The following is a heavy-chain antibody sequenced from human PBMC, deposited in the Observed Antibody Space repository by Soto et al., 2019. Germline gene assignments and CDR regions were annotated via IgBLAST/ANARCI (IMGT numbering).Heavy chain of an antibody. CDR1: GGTFSSYA. D-gene: IGHD6-19*01. CDR3: ARTTAVAGTPEFDY. Sequence: SMKVSCKASGGTFSSYAISWVRQAPGQGLEWMGGIIPIFGTANYAQKFQGRVTISRENSNNTLYLQLSSLRPEDTAVYYCARTTAVAGTPEFDYWGQGALVTVSS. CDR2: IIPIFGTA. J-gene: IGHJ4*02. V-gene: IGHV1-69*05.